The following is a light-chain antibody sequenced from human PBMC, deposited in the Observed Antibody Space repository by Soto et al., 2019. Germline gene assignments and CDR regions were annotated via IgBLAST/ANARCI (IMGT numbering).Light chain of an antibody. CDR3: QSYDSSLSGSV. V-gene: IGLV1-40*01. Sequence: QSVLTQPPSVSGAPGQRVTISCTGNSSNIGAGYDVHWYQQLPGTAPKLLISGHNNRPSGVPDRFSGSKSGTSAPLGITGLQAEDEADYYCQSYDSSLSGSVFGGGTKLTVL. J-gene: IGLJ3*02. CDR1: SSNIGAGYD. CDR2: GHN.